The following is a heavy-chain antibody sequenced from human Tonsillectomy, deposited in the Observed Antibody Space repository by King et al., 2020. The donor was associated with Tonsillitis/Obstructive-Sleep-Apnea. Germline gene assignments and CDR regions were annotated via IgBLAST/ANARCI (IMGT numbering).Heavy chain of an antibody. CDR3: AKDHMITFGGVIIDI. V-gene: IGHV3-9*01. J-gene: IGHJ3*02. D-gene: IGHD3-16*01. Sequence: VQLVESGGGLVQPGRSLRLSCAASGFNFNDYAMHWVRQAPGKGLEWVSGINWNSGFIGYADSVKGQFTISRDNAKNSLYLQMNSLGAEDTALYYCAKDHMITFGGVIIDIWGQGTMVTVSS. CDR1: GFNFNDYA. CDR2: INWNSGFI.